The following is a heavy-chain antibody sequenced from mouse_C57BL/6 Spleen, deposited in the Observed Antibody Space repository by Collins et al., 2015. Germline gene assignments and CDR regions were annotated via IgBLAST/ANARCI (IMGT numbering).Heavy chain of an antibody. D-gene: IGHD1-1*01. V-gene: IGHV1-80*01. J-gene: IGHJ2*01. Sequence: GYAFSSYWMNWVKQRPGKGLEWIGQIYPGDGDTNYNGKFKGKATLTADKSSSTAYMQLSSLTSEDSAVYFCVLRFYFDYWGQGTTLTVSS. CDR3: VLRFYFDY. CDR1: GYAFSSYW. CDR2: IYPGDGDT.